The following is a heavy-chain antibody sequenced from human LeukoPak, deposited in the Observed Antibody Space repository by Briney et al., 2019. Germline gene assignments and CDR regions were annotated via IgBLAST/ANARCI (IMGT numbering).Heavy chain of an antibody. CDR3: ARDRPIQLWSNNWFDP. V-gene: IGHV1-18*01. D-gene: IGHD5-18*01. CDR1: GYTFTSYG. Sequence: ASVKVSCKASGYTFTSYGISWVRQAPGQGLEWMGWTSAYNGNTDYAQKLQGRVTMTTDTSTSTAYMELRSLRSDDTAVYYCARDRPIQLWSNNWFDPWGQGTLVTVSS. J-gene: IGHJ5*02. CDR2: TSAYNGNT.